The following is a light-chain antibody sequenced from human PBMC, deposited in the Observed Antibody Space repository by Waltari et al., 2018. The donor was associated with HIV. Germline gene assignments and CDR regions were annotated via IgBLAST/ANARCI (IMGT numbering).Light chain of an antibody. CDR2: ATS. V-gene: IGKV1-8*01. CDR3: QQYYDYPFT. CDR1: EDIDRY. J-gene: IGKJ4*01. Sequence: AIRMTQSPSSLSASVGDRLNLTCRASEDIDRYLAWYQQKPGRAPRLLIHATSSLQSGVPASFSGSGSGTNFTLTINGLQSDDFATYFCQQYYDYPFTFGGGT.